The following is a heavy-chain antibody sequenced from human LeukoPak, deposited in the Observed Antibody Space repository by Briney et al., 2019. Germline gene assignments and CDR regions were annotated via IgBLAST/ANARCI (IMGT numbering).Heavy chain of an antibody. V-gene: IGHV3-30*02. Sequence: GGSLRLSCAASGFTFSNYGMHWVRQAPGKGLAGVAFIRYDGSNKYYADSVKGGFINSRDNSKNTLYLKMNILRAEDTAVYYCAKDTYDSSGYYRRFDYWGQGTLVTVSS. CDR2: IRYDGSNK. J-gene: IGHJ4*02. CDR3: AKDTYDSSGYYRRFDY. D-gene: IGHD3-22*01. CDR1: GFTFSNYG.